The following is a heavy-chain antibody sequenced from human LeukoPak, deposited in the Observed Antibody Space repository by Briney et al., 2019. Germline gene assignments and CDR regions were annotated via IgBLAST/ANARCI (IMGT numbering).Heavy chain of an antibody. CDR1: GYSISSGYY. V-gene: IGHV4-38-2*02. Sequence: PSETLSLTCTVSGYSISSGYYWGWIRQPPGKGLEWIGSIYHSGSTYYNPSLKSRVTISVDTSKNQFSLKLSSVTAADTAVYYCARGYITRGTPFDYWGQGTLVTVSS. J-gene: IGHJ4*02. D-gene: IGHD3-10*01. CDR2: IYHSGST. CDR3: ARGYITRGTPFDY.